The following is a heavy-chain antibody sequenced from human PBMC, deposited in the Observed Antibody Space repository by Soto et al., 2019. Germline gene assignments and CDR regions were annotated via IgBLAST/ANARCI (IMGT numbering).Heavy chain of an antibody. CDR1: GYSFTSYW. CDR2: IDPSDSET. V-gene: IGHV5-10-1*01. Sequence: PGESLKISCKGSGYSFTSYWISWVRQMPGKGLEWMGRIDPSDSETTYSPSFQGHVSISADTSISTAYPQWDSLKTSDSAIYYCARQGPGSYWGQGTQVTVSS. CDR3: ARQGPGSY. D-gene: IGHD2-15*01. J-gene: IGHJ4*02.